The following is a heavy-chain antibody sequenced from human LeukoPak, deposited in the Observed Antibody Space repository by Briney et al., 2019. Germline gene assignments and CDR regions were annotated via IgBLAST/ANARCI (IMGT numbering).Heavy chain of an antibody. D-gene: IGHD2-21*02. V-gene: IGHV3-33*01. CDR3: AASCGGDCYSLDY. Sequence: GGSLGLSCAASGFTFSSYGMHWVRQAPGKGLEWVAVIWYDGSNKYYADSVKGRFTISRDNSKNTLYLQMNSLRAEDTAVYYCAASCGGDCYSLDYWGQGTLVTVSS. J-gene: IGHJ4*02. CDR1: GFTFSSYG. CDR2: IWYDGSNK.